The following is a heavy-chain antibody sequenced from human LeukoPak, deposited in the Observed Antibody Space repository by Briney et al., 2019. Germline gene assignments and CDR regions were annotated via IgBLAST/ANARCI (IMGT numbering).Heavy chain of an antibody. J-gene: IGHJ4*02. CDR2: IDWDDDK. V-gene: IGHV2-70*11. CDR1: GFSLSTSGMC. D-gene: IGHD6-19*01. Sequence: SGPTLSNPTQTLTLTCTFSGFSLSTSGMCVSWIRQPPGKALEWLARIDWDDDKYYSTSLKTRLTISKDTSKNQVVLTMTTMDPVDTATYYCARIRSVAGNFYYWGQGTLVTVSS. CDR3: ARIRSVAGNFYY.